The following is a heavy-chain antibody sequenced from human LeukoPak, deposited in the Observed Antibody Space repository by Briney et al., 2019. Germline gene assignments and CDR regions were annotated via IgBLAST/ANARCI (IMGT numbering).Heavy chain of an antibody. V-gene: IGHV4-4*07. CDR2: IYTSGST. CDR1: GGSISSYY. CDR3: ASTIVVVPAAPWDAFDI. J-gene: IGHJ3*02. D-gene: IGHD2-2*01. Sequence: SETLSLTCTVSGGSISSYYWSWIRQPAGKGREWIGRIYTSGSTNYNPSLKSRVTMSVDTSKNQFSLKLSSVTAADTAVYYCASTIVVVPAAPWDAFDIWGQGTMVTVSS.